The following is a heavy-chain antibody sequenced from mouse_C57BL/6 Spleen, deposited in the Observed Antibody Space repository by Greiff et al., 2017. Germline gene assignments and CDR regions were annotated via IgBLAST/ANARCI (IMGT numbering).Heavy chain of an antibody. CDR3: ARHPSSYGYFDV. CDR1: GFTFSDYY. J-gene: IGHJ1*03. Sequence: EVMLVESGGGLVQPGGSLKLSCAASGFTFSDYYMYWVRQTPEKRLEWVAYISNGGGSTYYPDTVKGRFTISRDNAKNTLYLQMSRLKSEDTAMYYCARHPSSYGYFDVWGTGTTVTVSS. D-gene: IGHD2-10*02. V-gene: IGHV5-12*01. CDR2: ISNGGGST.